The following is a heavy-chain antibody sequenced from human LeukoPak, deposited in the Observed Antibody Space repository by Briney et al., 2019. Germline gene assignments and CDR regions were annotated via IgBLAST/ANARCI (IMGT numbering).Heavy chain of an antibody. D-gene: IGHD5-12*01. CDR3: ARVGYSGYDDDN. V-gene: IGHV3-23*01. J-gene: IGHJ4*02. CDR2: ISGSGDST. Sequence: VISGSGDSTYYADSVEGRCTSSRDNSNDALSLQMNSLRAEDTAVYYCARVGYSGYDDDNWGQGTLVTVSS.